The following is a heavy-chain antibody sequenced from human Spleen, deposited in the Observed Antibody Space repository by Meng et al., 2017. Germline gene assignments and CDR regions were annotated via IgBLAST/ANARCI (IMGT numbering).Heavy chain of an antibody. CDR2: INTDSSST. D-gene: IGHD3-9*01. CDR3: ARDADWVIFDH. J-gene: IGHJ4*02. V-gene: IGHV3-74*03. Sequence: GEFLKISFAASGFTFSSYNIHWVRQTPGEGLVWVSRINTDSSSTTYADSVKGRFTISRDDAKNTVYLQMNRPRAEDTAVYYCARDADWVIFDHWGQGALVTVSS. CDR1: GFTFSSYN.